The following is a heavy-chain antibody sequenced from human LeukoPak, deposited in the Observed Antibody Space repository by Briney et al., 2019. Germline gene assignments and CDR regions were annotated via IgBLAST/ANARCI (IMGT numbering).Heavy chain of an antibody. V-gene: IGHV4-39*07. CDR2: LYYGGSP. J-gene: IGHJ5*02. CDR3: ARVNDCSGSSCFSRWFDH. Sequence: PSETLSLTCTVSGASISNSDFYWGWIRQPPGKGLEWIGTLYYGGSPLYNASLTSRVSMSVETSKNQFSLRLSSVTAADTAVYYCARVNDCSGSSCFSRWFDHWGQGTLVTVSS. CDR1: GASISNSDFY. D-gene: IGHD2-15*01.